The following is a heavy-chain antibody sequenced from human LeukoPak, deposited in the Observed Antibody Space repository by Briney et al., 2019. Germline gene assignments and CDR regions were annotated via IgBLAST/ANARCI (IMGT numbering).Heavy chain of an antibody. CDR1: RFTFSSYA. Sequence: GGSLRLSCAASRFTFSSYAMHWVRQAPGKGLEWVAVISYDGSNKYYADSVKGRFTISRDNSKNTLYLQMNSLRAEDTAVYYCAKGTPTYYYDSSGYLDAFDIWGQGTMVTVSS. CDR3: AKGTPTYYYDSSGYLDAFDI. J-gene: IGHJ3*02. D-gene: IGHD3-22*01. V-gene: IGHV3-30*04. CDR2: ISYDGSNK.